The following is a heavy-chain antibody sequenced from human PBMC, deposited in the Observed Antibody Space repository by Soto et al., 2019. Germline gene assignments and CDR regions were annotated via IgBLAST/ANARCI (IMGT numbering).Heavy chain of an antibody. Sequence: HVQLQESGPGLVKPSDTLSLICAVSGYSISSSNWWGWIRQPPGKGLEWIGNIYYSGSAYYNPSLKSRVTMSVDTSKNQFSLKLTSVTAVDTAVYYCARGDYAKAFDIWGQGTTVTVSS. V-gene: IGHV4-28*03. CDR3: ARGDYAKAFDI. CDR2: IYYSGSA. CDR1: GYSISSSNW. D-gene: IGHD2-2*01. J-gene: IGHJ3*02.